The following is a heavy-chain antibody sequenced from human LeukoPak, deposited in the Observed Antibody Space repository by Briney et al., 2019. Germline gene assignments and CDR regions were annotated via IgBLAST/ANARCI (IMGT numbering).Heavy chain of an antibody. J-gene: IGHJ4*02. D-gene: IGHD3-9*01. CDR2: INHSGST. CDR3: ARENMGDDILTGNDY. V-gene: IGHV4-34*01. Sequence: SETLSLTCAVYGGSFSGYYWSWIRQPPGKGLEWIGEINHSGSTNYNPSLKSRVTISVDTSKNQFSLKLSSVTAADTAVYYCARENMGDDILTGNDYWGQGTLVTVSS. CDR1: GGSFSGYY.